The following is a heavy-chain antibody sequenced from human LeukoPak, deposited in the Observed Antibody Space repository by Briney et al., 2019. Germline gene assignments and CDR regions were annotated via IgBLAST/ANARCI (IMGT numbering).Heavy chain of an antibody. V-gene: IGHV3-23*01. Sequence: GSLRLSCAASGSTFSSCAMSWVRQAPGKGLEWVSFISASGGSTYYADSVKGRFTISRDNSKNTLYLQMNSLRAEDTAVYYCAKGDDYGDYDWFDPWGQGTLVTVSS. D-gene: IGHD4-17*01. CDR2: ISASGGST. CDR1: GSTFSSCA. J-gene: IGHJ5*02. CDR3: AKGDDYGDYDWFDP.